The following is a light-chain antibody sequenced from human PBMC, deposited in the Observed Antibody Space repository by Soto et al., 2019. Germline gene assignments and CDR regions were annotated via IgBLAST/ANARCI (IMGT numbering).Light chain of an antibody. Sequence: EIVLTQSPATLSLSPGERATLSCRASQSVTSSLAWYQQRPGQAPRLLIYDATNRATGIPARFSGSGSGTDFTLTISSLQPEDFATYYCQQANSFPLTFGGGTKVDIK. J-gene: IGKJ4*01. CDR2: DAT. V-gene: IGKV3-11*01. CDR1: QSVTSS. CDR3: QQANSFPLT.